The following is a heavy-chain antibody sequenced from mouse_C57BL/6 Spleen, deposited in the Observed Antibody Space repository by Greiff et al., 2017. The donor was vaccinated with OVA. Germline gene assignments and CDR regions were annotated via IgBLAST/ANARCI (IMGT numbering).Heavy chain of an antibody. CDR3: ATFGHGAWFAY. V-gene: IGHV1-81*01. CDR1: GYTFTSYG. CDR2: IYPRSGNT. J-gene: IGHJ3*01. Sequence: VQLQQSGAELARPGASVKLSCKASGYTFTSYGISWVKQRTGQGLEWIGEIYPRSGNTYYNEKFKGKATLTADKSSSTAYMELRSLTSADSAVYFCATFGHGAWFAYWGQGTLVTVSA.